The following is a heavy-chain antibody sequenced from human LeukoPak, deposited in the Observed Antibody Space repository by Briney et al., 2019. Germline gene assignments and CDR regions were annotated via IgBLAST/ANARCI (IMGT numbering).Heavy chain of an antibody. CDR3: ARDRVRITMIEDDWFDP. V-gene: IGHV3-21*04. D-gene: IGHD3-22*01. Sequence: GGSLRLSCAASGFTFSSYGMNWVRQAPGKGLKWVSSISSSSSYIYYADSVKGRFTISRDNAKNSLYLQMNSLRAEDTAVYYCARDRVRITMIEDDWFDPWGQGTLVTVSS. CDR2: ISSSSSYI. CDR1: GFTFSSYG. J-gene: IGHJ5*02.